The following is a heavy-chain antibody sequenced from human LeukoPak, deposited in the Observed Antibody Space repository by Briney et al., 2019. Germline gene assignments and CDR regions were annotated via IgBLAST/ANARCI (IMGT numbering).Heavy chain of an antibody. CDR3: ARGALRAAAGNFHS. D-gene: IGHD2-2*01. CDR1: GYTFTSYD. Sequence: ASVKVSCKASGYTFTSYDINWVRQATGQGLEWMGWMNPNTGNTGYAQKFQGRVTMTRDTSISTAYMELSSLTSDDSAVYYSARGALRAAAGNFHSWGQGTLVTVSS. CDR2: MNPNTGNT. J-gene: IGHJ4*02. V-gene: IGHV1-8*01.